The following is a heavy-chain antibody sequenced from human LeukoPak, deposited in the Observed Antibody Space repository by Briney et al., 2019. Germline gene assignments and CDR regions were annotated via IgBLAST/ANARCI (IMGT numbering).Heavy chain of an antibody. Sequence: ASVKVSCKASGYTFTGYYMHWVRQAPGQGLEWMGWINPNSGGTNYAQKFQGRVTMTRDTSISTAYMELSRLRSDDTAVYYRAREEGYCSSSCCSAPFDYWGQGTLVTVSS. CDR2: INPNSGGT. CDR3: AREEGYCSSSCCSAPFDY. V-gene: IGHV1-2*02. CDR1: GYTFTGYY. J-gene: IGHJ4*02. D-gene: IGHD2-2*01.